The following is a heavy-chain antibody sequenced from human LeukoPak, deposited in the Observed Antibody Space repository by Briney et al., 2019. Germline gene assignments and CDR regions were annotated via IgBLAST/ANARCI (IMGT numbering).Heavy chain of an antibody. Sequence: GASVKVSCKASGYTFTCYYLHWVRQAPGQGLEWMGRINPDSGGTNYAQKFQGRVTMTRDTSISTAHMEVSGLRSDDTAVYYCARIYDSSGYYHPHLDCWGQGTLVTVSS. D-gene: IGHD3-22*01. V-gene: IGHV1-2*06. CDR1: GYTFTCYY. J-gene: IGHJ4*02. CDR3: ARIYDSSGYYHPHLDC. CDR2: INPDSGGT.